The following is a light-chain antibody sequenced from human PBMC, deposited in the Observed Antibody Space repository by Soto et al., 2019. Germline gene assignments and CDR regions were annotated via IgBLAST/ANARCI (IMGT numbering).Light chain of an antibody. J-gene: IGKJ1*01. V-gene: IGKV3-20*01. CDR3: QQYGSSPPT. Sequence: QGERATLSCRASQSVSSSYLAWYQQKPGQAPRLLIYGASSRATGIPDRFSGSGSGTDFTLTISRLEPEDFAVYYCQQYGSSPPTFGQGTKV. CDR2: GAS. CDR1: QSVSSSY.